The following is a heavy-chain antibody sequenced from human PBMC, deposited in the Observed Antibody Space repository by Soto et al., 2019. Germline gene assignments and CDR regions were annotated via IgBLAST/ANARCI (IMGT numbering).Heavy chain of an antibody. CDR2: IHSDGSST. V-gene: IGHV3-74*03. D-gene: IGHD1-26*01. Sequence: EVQLVESGGGLVQPGGSLRLSCVASDFTFSYYCMHWVRQVPGKGLVWVSRIHSDGSSTTYADSVKGRFTISRDNAKNTLYLQMDSLRVEDTAVYYCARGDVGAFDLWGQGTMVTVSS. CDR3: ARGDVGAFDL. J-gene: IGHJ3*01. CDR1: DFTFSYYC.